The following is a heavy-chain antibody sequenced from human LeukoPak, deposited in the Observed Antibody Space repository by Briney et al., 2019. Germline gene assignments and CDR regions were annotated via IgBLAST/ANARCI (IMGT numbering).Heavy chain of an antibody. Sequence: PGGSLRLSCAASGFTFSTYNTNWVRQAPGKGLEWVAVISYDGSNKYYADSVKGRFTISRDNSKNTLYLQMNSLRAEDTAVYYCAKELGDVSPHLTAPDYWGQGTRVTVSS. V-gene: IGHV3-30*18. CDR3: AKELGDVSPHLTAPDY. J-gene: IGHJ4*02. CDR1: GFTFSTYN. CDR2: ISYDGSNK. D-gene: IGHD3-16*01.